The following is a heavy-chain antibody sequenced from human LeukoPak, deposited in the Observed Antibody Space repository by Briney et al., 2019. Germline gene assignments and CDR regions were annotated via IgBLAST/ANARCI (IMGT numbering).Heavy chain of an antibody. J-gene: IGHJ4*02. V-gene: IGHV5-51*01. CDR1: GYSFTSYW. CDR3: ARSVGYCSAGSCYSVDY. CDR2: IYPGDSDT. D-gene: IGHD2-15*01. Sequence: GESLKISCKGSGYSFTSYWIGWVRQMPGKGLEWMGIIYPGDSDTRYSPSFQGQVTISADKSISTAYLQWSSLKASDTAMYYCARSVGYCSAGSCYSVDYWGQGTLVTVSS.